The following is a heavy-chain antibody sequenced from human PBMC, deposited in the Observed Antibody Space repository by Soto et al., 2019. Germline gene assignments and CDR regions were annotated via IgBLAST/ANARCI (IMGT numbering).Heavy chain of an antibody. CDR3: ARGEDAFFYYGLDV. J-gene: IGHJ6*02. V-gene: IGHV4-59*01. CDR2: IYDTGISGYTPST. Sequence: SETLSLTCTVSGGSITSSYWSWIRRPPGKGLEWIAYIYDTGISGYTPSTSYNPSLKSRVTMSVDTSKSQFSLKLISVTAADTAAYYCARGEDAFFYYGLDVWGQGITVTVSS. CDR1: GGSITSSY.